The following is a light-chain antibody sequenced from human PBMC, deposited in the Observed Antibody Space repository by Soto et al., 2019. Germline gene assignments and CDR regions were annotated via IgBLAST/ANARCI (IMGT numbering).Light chain of an antibody. CDR1: SGYSNYK. J-gene: IGLJ2*01. Sequence: QPVVTQPPSASASLGASVTLTCTLSSGYSNYKVDWYQQRPGKGPRFVMRVGTGGIVGSKGDGIPDRFSVLGSGLNRYLTIKNIQEEDESDYHCGADHGSGSNFALVFGGGTKLTVL. CDR3: GADHGSGSNFALV. V-gene: IGLV9-49*01. CDR2: VGTGGIVG.